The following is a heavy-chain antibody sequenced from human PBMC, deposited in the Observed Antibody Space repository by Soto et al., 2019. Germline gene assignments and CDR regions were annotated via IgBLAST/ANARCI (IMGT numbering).Heavy chain of an antibody. Sequence: EVQLVESGGGLVQPGGSLRLSCAASGFTFSSYSMNWVRQAPGKGLEWVSYISSSSSTIYYADSVKGRFTISRDNAKNSLYRQRTSRRAEDTVVYYCARNKRWRLRVAFDIGGQGKMVPVFS. D-gene: IGHD2-21*02. CDR3: ARNKRWRLRVAFDI. J-gene: IGHJ3*02. CDR1: GFTFSSYS. CDR2: ISSSSSTI. V-gene: IGHV3-48*01.